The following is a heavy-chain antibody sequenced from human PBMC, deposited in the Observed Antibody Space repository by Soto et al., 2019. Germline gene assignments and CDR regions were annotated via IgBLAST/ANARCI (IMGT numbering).Heavy chain of an antibody. CDR2: INTYNGNT. CDR1: GYTFTRYG. V-gene: IGHV1-18*01. CDR3: AMVAVYVTPGPQDV. J-gene: IGHJ6*02. Sequence: QVQLVQSGAEVKNPGASVKVSCKASGYTFTRYGIGWARQAPGQGLEWMGWINTYNGNTNYAQNVQGRVTLTTDTSTSTAHMELRSLRSNDPAIYYCAMVAVYVTPGPQDVWGQGTTVIVSS. D-gene: IGHD6-19*01.